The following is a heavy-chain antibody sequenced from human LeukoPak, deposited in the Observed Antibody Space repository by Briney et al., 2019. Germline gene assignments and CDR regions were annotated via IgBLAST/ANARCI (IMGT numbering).Heavy chain of an antibody. CDR2: MNPNSGNT. J-gene: IGHJ6*02. CDR1: GYTFTSYD. D-gene: IGHD6-13*01. CDR3: ARAGYSSTYYYYYYGMDV. Sequence: GASVKVSCKASGYTFTSYDINWVRQATGQGLEWMGWMNPNSGNTGYAQKFQGRVTMTRNTSISTAYMELSSLRSEDTAVYYCARAGYSSTYYYYYYGMDVWGQGTTVTVSS. V-gene: IGHV1-8*01.